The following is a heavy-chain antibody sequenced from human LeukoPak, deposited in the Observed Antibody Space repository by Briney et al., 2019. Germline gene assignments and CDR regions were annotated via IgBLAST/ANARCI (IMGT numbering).Heavy chain of an antibody. V-gene: IGHV4-34*01. CDR1: GGSFSGYY. CDR2: INHSGST. Sequence: PSETLSLTCAVYGGSFSGYYWSWIRQPPGKGLEWIGEINHSGSTNYNPSLKSRVTISVDTSKNQFSLQLNSVTPEDTAVYCCARDQAGLDYWGQGTLVTVSS. D-gene: IGHD6-13*01. CDR3: ARDQAGLDY. J-gene: IGHJ4*02.